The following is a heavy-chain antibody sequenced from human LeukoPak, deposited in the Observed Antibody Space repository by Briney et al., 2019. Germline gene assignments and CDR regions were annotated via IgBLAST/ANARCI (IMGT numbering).Heavy chain of an antibody. D-gene: IGHD1-26*01. CDR3: AKDSGGSGSYGDAFDI. J-gene: IGHJ3*02. CDR1: GFTFDDYA. Sequence: PGGSLRLSCAASGFTFDDYAMHWVRQAPGKGLEWVSLISWDGGSTYYADSVKGRFTISRDNSKNSLYLQMNSLRTEDTALYYCAKDSGGSGSYGDAFDIWGQGTMVTVSS. V-gene: IGHV3-43*01. CDR2: ISWDGGST.